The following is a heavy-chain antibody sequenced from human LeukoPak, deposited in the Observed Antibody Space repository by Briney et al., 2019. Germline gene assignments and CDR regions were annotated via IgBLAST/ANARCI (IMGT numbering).Heavy chain of an antibody. J-gene: IGHJ4*02. CDR3: ARVRYYDSSGYISYYFDY. CDR2: IYYSGST. V-gene: IGHV4-59*01. CDR1: GGSISSCY. D-gene: IGHD3-22*01. Sequence: SETLSLTCTVSGGSISSCYWSWIRQPPGKGLEWIGYIYYSGSTNYNPSLKSRVTISVDTSKNQFSLKLSSVTAADTAVYYCARVRYYDSSGYISYYFDYWGQGTLVTVSP.